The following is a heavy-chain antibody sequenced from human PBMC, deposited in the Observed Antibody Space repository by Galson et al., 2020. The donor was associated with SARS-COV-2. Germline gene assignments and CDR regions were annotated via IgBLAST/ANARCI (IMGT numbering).Heavy chain of an antibody. V-gene: IGHV3-15*01. CDR3: TTDPHYMAELHRGLEPTLYYFDY. D-gene: IGHD1-7*01. J-gene: IGHJ4*02. CDR2: IKSKTDGGTT. CDR1: GFTFSNAW. Sequence: GGSLRLSCAASGFTFSNAWMSWVRQAPGKGLEWVGRIKSKTDGGTTDYAAPVKGRFTISRDDSKNTLYLQMNSLKTEDTAVYYCTTDPHYMAELHRGLEPTLYYFDYWGQGTLVTVSS.